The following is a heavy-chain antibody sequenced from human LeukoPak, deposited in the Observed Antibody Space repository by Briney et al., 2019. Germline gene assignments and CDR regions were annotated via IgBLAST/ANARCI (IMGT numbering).Heavy chain of an antibody. CDR3: ATLKDAVTTFDN. V-gene: IGHV3-7*01. Sequence: GGSLRLSCAASGFIFSSRWRSWVRQAPGKGLEWVASINQDGSDKRHADSVRGRFTISRDNAKNSLSLQVNSPRAEDTAIYYCATLKDAVTTFDNWGQGTLVTVSS. D-gene: IGHD4-17*01. CDR2: INQDGSDK. J-gene: IGHJ4*02. CDR1: GFIFSSRW.